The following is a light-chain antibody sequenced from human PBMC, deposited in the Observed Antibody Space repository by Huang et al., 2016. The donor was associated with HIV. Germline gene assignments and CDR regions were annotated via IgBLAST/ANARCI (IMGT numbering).Light chain of an antibody. CDR1: QNVNTY. CDR2: DAS. CDR3: QQRRRWPLT. J-gene: IGKJ4*01. V-gene: IGKV3-11*01. Sequence: VLTQSPATLSLSPGERATLSCRASQNVNTYLGWYQQKPGQAPRLLIYDASNRATGSPARFSGSGSGTDFTLTISSLEPEDFAVYYCQQRRRWPLTFGGGTKVEIK.